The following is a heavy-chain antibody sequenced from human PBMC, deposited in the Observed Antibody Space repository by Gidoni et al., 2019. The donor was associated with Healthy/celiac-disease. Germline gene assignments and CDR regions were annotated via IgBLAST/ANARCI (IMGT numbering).Heavy chain of an antibody. V-gene: IGHV3-21*01. CDR3: ARATTGVYFDY. D-gene: IGHD1-1*01. Sequence: EVQLVESGGGLVKPGGSLRLSCAASGFTFSSYSMNWVRQAPGKGLEWVSSISSSSSYIYYADSVKGGFTISRENAMNSLYLQMNNLRDEDTAVYYCARATTGVYFDYWGQGTLVTVSS. J-gene: IGHJ4*02. CDR1: GFTFSSYS. CDR2: ISSSSSYI.